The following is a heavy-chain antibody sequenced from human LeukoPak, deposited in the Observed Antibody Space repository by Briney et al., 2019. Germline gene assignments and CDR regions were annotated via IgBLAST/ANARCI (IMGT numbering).Heavy chain of an antibody. CDR1: GFTFSSYA. CDR2: ICSIGGST. J-gene: IGHJ4*02. D-gene: IGHD3-10*01. Sequence: GGSLRLSCAASGFTFSSYAMSWARQAPGKGLECVSAICSIGGSTYYADSVKGRFTISRDNSQNTLYLQMKSLRAEDTAVYYCAKDPQPYPPMVRGVSQVSGIWDYWGQGTLVTVSS. V-gene: IGHV3-23*01. CDR3: AKDPQPYPPMVRGVSQVSGIWDY.